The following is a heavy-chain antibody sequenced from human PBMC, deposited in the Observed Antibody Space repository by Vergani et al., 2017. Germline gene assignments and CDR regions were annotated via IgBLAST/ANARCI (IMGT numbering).Heavy chain of an antibody. J-gene: IGHJ6*02. D-gene: IGHD3-3*01. V-gene: IGHV1-69*01. Sequence: QVQLVQSGAEVKKPGSSVKVSCKASGGTFSSYAISWVRQAPGQGLEWMGGIIPIFGTANYAQKFQGRVTITADESTSTAYMELSSLRSEDTVVYYCASRDITIFGVVIIRGYYYYGMDVWGQGP. CDR2: IIPIFGTA. CDR3: ASRDITIFGVVIIRGYYYYGMDV. CDR1: GGTFSSYA.